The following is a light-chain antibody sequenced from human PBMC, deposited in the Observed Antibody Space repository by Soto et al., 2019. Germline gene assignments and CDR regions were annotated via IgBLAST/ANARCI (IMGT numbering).Light chain of an antibody. Sequence: QSALTQPRSVSGSPGQSVTISCTGTSRDVGGYNYVSWYQQHPGKAPKLMIYDVSKRPSGVPDRFSGSKSGNTASLTISGLQAEDEADYYCCSSAGTYTSVFGGGTKVTVL. J-gene: IGLJ3*02. CDR3: CSSAGTYTSV. CDR1: SRDVGGYNY. V-gene: IGLV2-11*01. CDR2: DVS.